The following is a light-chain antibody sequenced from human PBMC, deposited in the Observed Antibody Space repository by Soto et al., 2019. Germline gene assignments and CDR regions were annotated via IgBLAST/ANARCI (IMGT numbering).Light chain of an antibody. CDR1: QSVSSY. J-gene: IGKJ1*01. CDR2: EAS. CDR3: QQRSNWPPSWT. Sequence: ENFFTQSPAPLFFSSMEKKTPSCRARQSVSSYLNWYQQKPGQAPRLLIYEASNRATGIPARFSGSGSGTDFTLTISSLEPEDFAVYFCQQRSNWPPSWTFGQGTKVDIK. V-gene: IGKV3-11*01.